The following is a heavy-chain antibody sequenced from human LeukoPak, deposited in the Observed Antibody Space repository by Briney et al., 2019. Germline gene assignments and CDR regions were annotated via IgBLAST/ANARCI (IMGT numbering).Heavy chain of an antibody. Sequence: VASVKVSCKASGGTFSSYAISWVRQAPGQGLEWMGGIIPIFGTANYAQKFQGRVTITADESTSTADMELSSLRSEDTAVYYCARRGYYGSGSYYPTLYYYYGMDVWGQGTTVTVSS. V-gene: IGHV1-69*01. CDR3: ARRGYYGSGSYYPTLYYYYGMDV. CDR1: GGTFSSYA. CDR2: IIPIFGTA. J-gene: IGHJ6*02. D-gene: IGHD3-10*01.